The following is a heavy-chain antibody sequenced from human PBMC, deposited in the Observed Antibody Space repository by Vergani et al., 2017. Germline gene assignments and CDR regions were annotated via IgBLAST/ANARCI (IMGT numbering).Heavy chain of an antibody. CDR3: VESSGYYFPFDY. V-gene: IGHV3-48*01. J-gene: IGHJ4*01. D-gene: IGHD3-22*01. Sequence: EVQLVESGGGLVQPGGSLSLSCAASVFTFSRYSMNWVRQAPGKGMEWVSYISGNSSTIYYPDSVKGQFTISRDNAKNSLYLQMNSLRSEDTTVYYCVESSGYYFPFDYWGQGTLVTVSS. CDR2: ISGNSSTI. CDR1: VFTFSRYS.